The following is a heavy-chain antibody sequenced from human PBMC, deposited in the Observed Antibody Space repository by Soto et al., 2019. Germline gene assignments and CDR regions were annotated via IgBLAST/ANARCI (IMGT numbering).Heavy chain of an antibody. D-gene: IGHD6-19*01. J-gene: IGHJ4*02. CDR3: AKEHSYGWAYFDY. CDR2: ISWDSGTI. CDR1: GFTFDDYA. V-gene: IGHV3-9*01. Sequence: EVLLVESGGGLVQTGRSLRLSCAASGFTFDDYAMPWVRQAPGRGLECVSRISWDSGTIDYADSVKGRFTVSRDNAKNSLYLQMNSLRAEDTALYYCAKEHSYGWAYFDYWGQGTLVTVSS.